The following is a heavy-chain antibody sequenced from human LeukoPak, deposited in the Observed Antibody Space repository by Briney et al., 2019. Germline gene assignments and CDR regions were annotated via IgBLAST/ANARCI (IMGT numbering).Heavy chain of an antibody. CDR2: IWTTGST. J-gene: IGHJ2*01. Sequence: PSETLSLTCTVSGGSISSHYWSWIRHPAGKRPEWLGRIWTTGSTAYNPSYKSRLTMSIDKSKNQFSLKLTSMTAADTAVYYCARVRAYANFVGNFDLWGRGALVTVSS. CDR3: ARVRAYANFVGNFDL. V-gene: IGHV4-4*07. D-gene: IGHD2-8*01. CDR1: GGSISSHY.